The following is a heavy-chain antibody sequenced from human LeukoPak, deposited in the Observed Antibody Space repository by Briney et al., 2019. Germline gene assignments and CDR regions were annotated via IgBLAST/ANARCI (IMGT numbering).Heavy chain of an antibody. CDR2: MNPNRGNK. D-gene: IGHD3-10*01. CDR3: ASRRITMVRGVIPKQYNWFDH. Sequence: GASVKVSCKASGYTFTSYYMHWVRQAPGQGLEWMGWMNPNRGNKDYAQKLQGRVTMTRNTSISTAYMELSSLRSEDTAVYYCASRRITMVRGVIPKQYNWFDHWGQGTLVTVSS. J-gene: IGHJ5*02. V-gene: IGHV1-8*02. CDR1: GYTFTSYY.